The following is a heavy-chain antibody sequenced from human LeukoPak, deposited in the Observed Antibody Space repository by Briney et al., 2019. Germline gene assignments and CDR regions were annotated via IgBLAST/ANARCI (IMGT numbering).Heavy chain of an antibody. CDR1: GFTFSTYW. J-gene: IGHJ2*01. D-gene: IGHD1-14*01. CDR3: VRLYKIEGADL. CDR2: IRNDGTTT. V-gene: IGHV3-74*01. Sequence: PGGSLRLSCAVSGFTFSTYWMHWVRQTPGKGLVWVSSIRNDGTTTNYADSVKGRFTISRDNAKNTLYLQMNSLRAEDTAVYYCVRLYKIEGADLWGRGTLVTVSS.